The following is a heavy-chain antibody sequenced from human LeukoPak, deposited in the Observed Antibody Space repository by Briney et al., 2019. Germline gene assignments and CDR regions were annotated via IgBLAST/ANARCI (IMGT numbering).Heavy chain of an antibody. V-gene: IGHV3-30*03. CDR3: VARENSALRV. Sequence: GGSLRLSCAASGFTFSSYAMSWVRQAPGKGLEWVAFISFDGSKRYFTDSVKGRFTISRDNSENTLFLQLDSLRAEDTAVYYCVARENSALRVWGQGTMVTVSS. CDR2: ISFDGSKR. CDR1: GFTFSSYA. D-gene: IGHD1-26*01. J-gene: IGHJ3*01.